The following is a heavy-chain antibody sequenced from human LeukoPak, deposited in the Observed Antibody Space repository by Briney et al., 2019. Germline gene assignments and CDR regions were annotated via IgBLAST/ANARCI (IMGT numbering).Heavy chain of an antibody. Sequence: GGSLRLSCAASGFTFSSYGMPWVRQAPGKGLEWVAVIWYDGSNKYYADSVKGRFTISRDNSKNTLYLQMNSLRAEDTAVYYCATRVPYSSSPEPNDAFDIWGQGTMVTVSS. V-gene: IGHV3-33*01. J-gene: IGHJ3*02. D-gene: IGHD6-13*01. CDR1: GFTFSSYG. CDR2: IWYDGSNK. CDR3: ATRVPYSSSPEPNDAFDI.